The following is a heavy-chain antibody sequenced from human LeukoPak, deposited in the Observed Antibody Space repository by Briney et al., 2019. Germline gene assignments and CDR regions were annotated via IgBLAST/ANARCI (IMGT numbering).Heavy chain of an antibody. Sequence: PGRSLRLSCAASGFTFSSYGMHWVRQAPGKGLEWVAVIWYDGSNKYYADSVKGRFTISGDNSKNTLYLQMNSLRAEDTAVYYCARDPTMVRGVPGEWGQGTLVTVSS. V-gene: IGHV3-33*01. D-gene: IGHD3-10*01. J-gene: IGHJ4*02. CDR2: IWYDGSNK. CDR3: ARDPTMVRGVPGE. CDR1: GFTFSSYG.